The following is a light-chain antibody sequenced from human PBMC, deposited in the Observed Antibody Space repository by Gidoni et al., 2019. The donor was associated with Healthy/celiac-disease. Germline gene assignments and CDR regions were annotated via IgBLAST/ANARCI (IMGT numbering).Light chain of an antibody. Sequence: EIVMTQSPATLSVSPGERATLSCMASQSVSSNLAWYQQKPGQAPRLLIYGASTRATGIPARFSGSGSGTEFTLTISSLQSEDFAVYYCQQYNNWQETFGQGTKVEIK. CDR2: GAS. V-gene: IGKV3-15*01. J-gene: IGKJ1*01. CDR3: QQYNNWQET. CDR1: QSVSSN.